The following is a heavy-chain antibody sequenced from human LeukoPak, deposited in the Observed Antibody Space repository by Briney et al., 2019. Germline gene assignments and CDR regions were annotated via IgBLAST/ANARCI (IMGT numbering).Heavy chain of an antibody. J-gene: IGHJ4*02. CDR1: GDSVSSNSAC. CDR2: TYYRSKWYS. V-gene: IGHV6-1*01. D-gene: IGHD5-24*01. CDR3: ARGMTTIKAVDY. Sequence: SQTLSLTCAISGDSVSSNSACWNWIRQSPSRGLEWLGRTYYRSKWYSDYAESVKSRITVNPDTSKNQFSLLLNSVTPEDTAVYYCARGMTTIKAVDYWGQGTLVTVSS.